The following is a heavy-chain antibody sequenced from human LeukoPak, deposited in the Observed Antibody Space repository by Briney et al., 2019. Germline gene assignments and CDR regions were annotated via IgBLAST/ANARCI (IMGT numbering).Heavy chain of an antibody. CDR3: AREWGSGWFDP. J-gene: IGHJ5*02. CDR2: INPNSGGT. D-gene: IGHD7-27*01. V-gene: IGHV1-2*02. CDR1: GYTFTGYY. Sequence: ASVKVSRKASGYTFTGYYMHWVRQAPGQGLEWMGWINPNSGGTNYAQKFQGRVTMTRDTSISTAYMELSRLRSDDTAVYYCAREWGSGWFDPWGQGTLVAVSS.